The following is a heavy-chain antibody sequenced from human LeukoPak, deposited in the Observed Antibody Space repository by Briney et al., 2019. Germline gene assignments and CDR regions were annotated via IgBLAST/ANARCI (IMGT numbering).Heavy chain of an antibody. Sequence: GGSLRLSCAASGFTFSSYAMHWVRQTPGKGLEWVAAISYVGSNTHYADSVKGRFTISRDNSKNTMFLQMSSLRAEDTALYYCARDERGFFYYMDVWGKGTTVTVSS. CDR1: GFTFSSYA. J-gene: IGHJ6*03. V-gene: IGHV3-30*04. CDR3: ARDERGFFYYMDV. CDR2: ISYVGSNT. D-gene: IGHD2-15*01.